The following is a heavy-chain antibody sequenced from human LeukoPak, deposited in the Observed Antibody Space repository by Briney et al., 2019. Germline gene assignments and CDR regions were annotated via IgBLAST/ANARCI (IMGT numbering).Heavy chain of an antibody. D-gene: IGHD1-7*01. CDR3: ARALRAYNWNYLPHY. CDR1: GYTFTGYY. J-gene: IGHJ4*02. CDR2: INPNSGGT. V-gene: IGHV1-2*02. Sequence: GASVKVSCKASGYTFTGYYMHWVRQAPGQGLEWMGWINPNSGGTNYAQKFQGRVTMTRDTSISTAYMELSRLRSDDTAVYYCARALRAYNWNYLPHYWGQGTLVTVSS.